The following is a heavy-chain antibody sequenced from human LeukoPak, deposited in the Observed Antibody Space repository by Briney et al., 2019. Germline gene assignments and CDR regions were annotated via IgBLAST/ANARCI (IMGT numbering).Heavy chain of an antibody. Sequence: PGGSLRLSCAASGFTFSSYWMHWVRQAPGKGLVWVSRINSDGSSTSYADSVKGRFTISRDDSKNTLYLQMNSLKTEDTALYYCTTDGYYYDSSGYELPFDYWGQGTLVTVSS. CDR3: TTDGYYYDSSGYELPFDY. J-gene: IGHJ4*02. V-gene: IGHV3-74*01. D-gene: IGHD3-22*01. CDR2: INSDGSST. CDR1: GFTFSSYW.